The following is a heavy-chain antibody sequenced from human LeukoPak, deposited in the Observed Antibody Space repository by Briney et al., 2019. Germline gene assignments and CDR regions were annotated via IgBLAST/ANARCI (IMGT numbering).Heavy chain of an antibody. D-gene: IGHD3-3*01. J-gene: IGHJ4*02. CDR2: ISSSSSYI. CDR3: ARDVKDYDFWSGCSYSFDY. V-gene: IGHV3-21*01. CDR1: GFTFSSYS. Sequence: PGGSLRLSCAASGFTFSSYSMNWVRQAPGKGLEWVSSISSSSSYIYYADSVKGRFTISRDNAKNSLYLQMNSLRAEDTAVYYCARDVKDYDFWSGCSYSFDYWGQGTLVTVSS.